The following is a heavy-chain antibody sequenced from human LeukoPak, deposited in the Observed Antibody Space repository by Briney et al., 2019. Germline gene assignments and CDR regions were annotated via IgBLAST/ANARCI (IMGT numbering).Heavy chain of an antibody. Sequence: SETLSLTCTVSGGSISSYYWSWIRQPPGKGLEWIGYIYYSGSTNYNPSLKSRVTISVDTSKNQFSLRLKSVTAADTAVYYCARGDLRGWGQGTLVTVSS. CDR2: IYYSGST. J-gene: IGHJ4*02. D-gene: IGHD3-10*01. CDR1: GGSISSYY. CDR3: ARGDLRG. V-gene: IGHV4-59*12.